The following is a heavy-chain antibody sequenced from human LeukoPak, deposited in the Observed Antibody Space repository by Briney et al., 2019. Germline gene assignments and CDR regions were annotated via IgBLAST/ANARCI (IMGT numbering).Heavy chain of an antibody. Sequence: GASVKVSCKASGYTFTSYDINWVRQATGQALEWMGWMNPNSGNTGYAQKFQGRVTMTRNTSISTAYMELSSLRSEDTAVYYCARRGYSSSWPHEYYFDYWGQGTLVTVSS. CDR1: GYTFTSYD. V-gene: IGHV1-8*01. CDR3: ARRGYSSSWPHEYYFDY. D-gene: IGHD6-13*01. J-gene: IGHJ4*02. CDR2: MNPNSGNT.